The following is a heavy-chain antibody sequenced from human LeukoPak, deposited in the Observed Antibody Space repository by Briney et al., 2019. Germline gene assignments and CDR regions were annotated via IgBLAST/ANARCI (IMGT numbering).Heavy chain of an antibody. J-gene: IGHJ3*02. CDR2: INPNSGGT. CDR3: ATGDSSSWFNDAFDI. Sequence: GASVNVSCKASGYTFTGYYMHWVRQAPGQGLEWMGWINPNSGGTNYAQKFQGRVTMTRDTSISTAYMELSRLTSDDTAVYYCATGDSSSWFNDAFDIWGQGTMVTISS. D-gene: IGHD6-13*01. CDR1: GYTFTGYY. V-gene: IGHV1-2*02.